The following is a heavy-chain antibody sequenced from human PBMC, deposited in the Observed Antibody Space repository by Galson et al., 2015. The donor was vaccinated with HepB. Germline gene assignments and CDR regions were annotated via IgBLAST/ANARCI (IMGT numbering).Heavy chain of an antibody. J-gene: IGHJ2*01. CDR3: ARLSAPSVGAITGWYFDL. D-gene: IGHD1-26*01. CDR2: IYPGDSDT. Sequence: QSGAEVKKPGESLKISCKGSGYSFTSYWIGWVRQMPGKGLEWMGIIYPGDSDTRYSPSFQGQVTISADKSISTTYLQWSSLKASDTAMYYCARLSAPSVGAITGWYFDLWGRGTLVTVSS. CDR1: GYSFTSYW. V-gene: IGHV5-51*03.